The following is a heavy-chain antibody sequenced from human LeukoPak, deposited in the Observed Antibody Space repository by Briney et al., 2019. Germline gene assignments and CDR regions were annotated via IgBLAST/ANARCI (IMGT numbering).Heavy chain of an antibody. CDR2: INSDGSSA. D-gene: IGHD5-12*01. CDR1: GFTFTTYW. V-gene: IGHV3-74*01. CDR3: ARGRGFVDY. Sequence: PGGSLRLSCAASGFTFTTYWMHWVRQAPGKGLVWVSRINSDGSSASHADSVKGRFTTSRDNAKNTLYLQMNTLRIEDTAVYYCARGRGFVDYWGQGTLVTVSS. J-gene: IGHJ4*02.